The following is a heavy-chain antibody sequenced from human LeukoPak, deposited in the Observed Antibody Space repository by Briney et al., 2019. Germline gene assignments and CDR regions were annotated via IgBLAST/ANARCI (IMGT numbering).Heavy chain of an antibody. CDR3: ARGRGYCSSTSCFNWFDP. CDR2: ISWDGGST. D-gene: IGHD2-2*01. CDR1: GFTFDDYT. J-gene: IGHJ5*02. Sequence: PGGSLRLSCAASGFTFDDYTMHWVRQAPGKGLEWVSLISWDGGSTYYADSVKGRFTISRDNAKNTLYLQMNSLRAEDTAVYYCARGRGYCSSTSCFNWFDPWGQGTLVTVSS. V-gene: IGHV3-43*01.